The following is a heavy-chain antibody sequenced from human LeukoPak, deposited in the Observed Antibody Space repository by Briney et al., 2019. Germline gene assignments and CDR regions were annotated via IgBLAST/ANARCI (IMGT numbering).Heavy chain of an antibody. Sequence: SETLSLTCTVSGDSIRDFYWSWIRQSPGKGLEWIGQISGSGNTNCNPSLTSRVTLTIDTSKNQVSLKLSSVTAADTAVYYCASATNLAYFDYWGQGTLVTVSS. CDR2: ISGSGNT. V-gene: IGHV4-4*09. CDR1: GDSIRDFY. CDR3: ASATNLAYFDY. J-gene: IGHJ4*02.